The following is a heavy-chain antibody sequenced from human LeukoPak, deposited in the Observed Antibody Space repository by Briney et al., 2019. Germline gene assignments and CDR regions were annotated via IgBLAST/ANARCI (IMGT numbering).Heavy chain of an antibody. CDR3: ARGNGYSYGYPSDY. CDR2: ISSSSNYI. CDR1: GFTFSSYS. Sequence: GGSLRLSCAASGFTFSSYSMNWVRQAPGKGLEWVSSISSSSNYIYYADSMKGRFTISRDNAKNSLYLQMNSLRAEDTAVYYCARGNGYSYGYPSDYWGQGTLVTVSS. J-gene: IGHJ4*02. V-gene: IGHV3-21*01. D-gene: IGHD5-18*01.